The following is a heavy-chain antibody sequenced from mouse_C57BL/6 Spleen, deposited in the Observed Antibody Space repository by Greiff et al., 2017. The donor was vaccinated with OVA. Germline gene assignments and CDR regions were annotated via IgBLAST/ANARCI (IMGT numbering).Heavy chain of an antibody. CDR2: IYPGDGDT. J-gene: IGHJ2*01. CDR1: GYAFSSSW. Sequence: VQGVESGPELVKPGASVKISCKASGYAFSSSWMNWVKQRPGKGLEWIGRIYPGDGDTNYNGKFKGKATLTADKSSSTAYMQLSSLTSEDSAVYFCARTWNYWGQGTTLTVSS. V-gene: IGHV1-82*01. CDR3: ARTWNY.